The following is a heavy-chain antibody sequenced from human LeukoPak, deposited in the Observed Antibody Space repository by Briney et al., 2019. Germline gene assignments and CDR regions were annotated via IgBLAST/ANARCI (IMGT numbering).Heavy chain of an antibody. CDR2: INHSGST. J-gene: IGHJ4*02. V-gene: IGHV4-34*01. CDR1: GFTFSSYS. D-gene: IGHD1-1*01. CDR3: ARGRLEY. Sequence: GSLRLSCAASGFTFSSYSMNWIRQPPGKGLEWIGEINHSGSTNYNPSLKSRVTISVDTSKNQFSLKLSSVTAADTAVYYCARGRLEYWGQGTLVTVSS.